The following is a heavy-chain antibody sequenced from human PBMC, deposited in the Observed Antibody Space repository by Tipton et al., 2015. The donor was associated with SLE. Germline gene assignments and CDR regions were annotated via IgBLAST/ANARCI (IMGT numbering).Heavy chain of an antibody. CDR2: IYTSGST. CDR3: AGVWYSSGWNYYYMDV. V-gene: IGHV4-4*07. CDR1: GGSISSYY. D-gene: IGHD6-19*01. Sequence: GLVKPSETLSLTCTVSGGSISSYYWSWIRQPAGKGLEWIGHIYTSGSTNYNSSLKSRVTLSVDTSKNQFSLKLRSVTAADTAVYYCAGVWYSSGWNYYYMDVWGKGTTVTVSS. J-gene: IGHJ6*03.